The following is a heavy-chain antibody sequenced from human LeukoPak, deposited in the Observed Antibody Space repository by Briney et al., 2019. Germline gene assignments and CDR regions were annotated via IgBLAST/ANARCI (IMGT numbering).Heavy chain of an antibody. CDR3: ARDSPTVTKAGGLGSDY. Sequence: PGGSLRLSCAASGFTFSRSILNWVRQAPGKGLEWVSSISIDNKYIYYRDSVKGRFTISRDNAKNSLYLQMNSLRAEDTAVYYCARDSPTVTKAGGLGSDYWGQGTLVTVSS. CDR1: GFTFSRSI. J-gene: IGHJ4*02. V-gene: IGHV3-21*01. D-gene: IGHD4-17*01. CDR2: ISIDNKYI.